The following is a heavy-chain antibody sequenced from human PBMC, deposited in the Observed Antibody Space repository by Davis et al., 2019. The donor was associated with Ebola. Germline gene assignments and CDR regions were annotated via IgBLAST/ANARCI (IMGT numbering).Heavy chain of an antibody. D-gene: IGHD4-17*01. V-gene: IGHV1-69*04. Sequence: SVKVSCKASGGTFSSYAISWVRQAPGQGLEWMGRIIPILGIANYAQKFQGRVTITADESTSTAYMELSSLRSEDTAVYYCARFGGDYALYYFDYWGQGTLVTVSS. CDR2: IIPILGIA. J-gene: IGHJ4*02. CDR1: GGTFSSYA. CDR3: ARFGGDYALYYFDY.